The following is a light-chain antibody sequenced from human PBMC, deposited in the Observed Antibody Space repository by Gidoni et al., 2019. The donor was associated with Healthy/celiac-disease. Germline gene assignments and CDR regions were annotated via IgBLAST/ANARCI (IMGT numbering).Light chain of an antibody. V-gene: IGKV3-11*01. CDR2: DAS. J-gene: IGKJ2*01. CDR3: QQRSNWPLYT. CDR1: QSVSSY. Sequence: EIVLTQPPATLSLSPGERATLSCRASQSVSSYLAWYQQKPGQAPRLLIYDASNRATGIPARFSGSGSGTDFTLTISSLEPEDCAVYYCQQRSNWPLYTFGQGTKLEIK.